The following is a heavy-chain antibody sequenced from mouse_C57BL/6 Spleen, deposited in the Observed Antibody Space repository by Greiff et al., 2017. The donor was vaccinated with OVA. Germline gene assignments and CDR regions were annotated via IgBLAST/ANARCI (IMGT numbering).Heavy chain of an antibody. D-gene: IGHD2-1*01. J-gene: IGHJ4*01. V-gene: IGHV1-42*01. Sequence: VHVKQSGPELVKPGASVKISCKASGYSFTGYYMNWVKQSPEKSLEWIGEINPSTGGTTYNQKFKAEATLTVDKSSSTAYMQLKSLTSEDSAVYYCARKGNYDAMDYWGQGTSVTVSS. CDR1: GYSFTGYY. CDR2: INPSTGGT. CDR3: ARKGNYDAMDY.